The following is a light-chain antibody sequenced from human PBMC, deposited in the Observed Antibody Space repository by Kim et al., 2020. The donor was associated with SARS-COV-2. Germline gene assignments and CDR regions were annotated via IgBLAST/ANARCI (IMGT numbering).Light chain of an antibody. CDR2: DAS. J-gene: IGKJ4*01. Sequence: AIQLTQSPSSLSASVGDRVTITCRASQGISSALAWYQQKAGKAPKLLIYDASSLESGVPSRFSGSGSGTDFTLTISSLQPEDFATYYCQQFNNYSLSFGGGTKVDIK. CDR3: QQFNNYSLS. CDR1: QGISSA. V-gene: IGKV1D-13*01.